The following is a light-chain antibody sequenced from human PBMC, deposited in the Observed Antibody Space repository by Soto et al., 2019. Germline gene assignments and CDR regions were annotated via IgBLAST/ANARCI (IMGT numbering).Light chain of an antibody. J-gene: IGKJ5*01. CDR3: QQYNNWPIT. CDR2: VAS. Sequence: EIVMAQSPATLSVSPGERATLSCRASQSISSNLAWYQQKPGQAPRLLIYVASTRATGIPARFSGGGSGTEFTLTISSLQSEDFAVYYCQQYNNWPITFGQGTRLEIK. V-gene: IGKV3D-15*01. CDR1: QSISSN.